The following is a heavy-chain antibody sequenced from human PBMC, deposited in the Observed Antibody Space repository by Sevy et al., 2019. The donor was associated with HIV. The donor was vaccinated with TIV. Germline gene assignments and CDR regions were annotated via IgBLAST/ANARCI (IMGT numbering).Heavy chain of an antibody. D-gene: IGHD6-19*01. J-gene: IGHJ4*02. CDR2: ISYDGSNK. CDR3: ARGGSSGWPGGDY. V-gene: IGHV3-30-3*01. Sequence: GGSLRLSCAASGFTSSSYAMHWVRQAPGKGLEWVAVISYDGSNKYYADSVKGRFTISRDNSKNTLYLQMNSLRAEDTAVYYCARGGSSGWPGGDYWGQGTLVTVSS. CDR1: GFTSSSYA.